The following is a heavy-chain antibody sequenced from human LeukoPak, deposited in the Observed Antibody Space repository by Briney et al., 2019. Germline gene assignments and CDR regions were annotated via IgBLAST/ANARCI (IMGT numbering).Heavy chain of an antibody. D-gene: IGHD4-11*01. J-gene: IGHJ6*04. CDR1: GYSFTSYW. CDR3: ARHAYYSNLDYGMDV. V-gene: IGHV5-51*01. Sequence: PGESLKISCKGSGYSFTSYWIGWVRQMPGKGLEWMGIIYPGDSDTRYSPSFQGQVTISADKSNSTAYLQWSSLKASDTAMYYCARHAYYSNLDYGMDVWGKGTTVTVSS. CDR2: IYPGDSDT.